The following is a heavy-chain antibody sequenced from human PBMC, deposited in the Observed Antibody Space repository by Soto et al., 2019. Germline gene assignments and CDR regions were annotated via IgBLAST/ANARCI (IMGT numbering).Heavy chain of an antibody. CDR3: ARILAVAGDDAFDI. D-gene: IGHD6-19*01. CDR1: GFSLSTSGMC. J-gene: IGHJ3*02. CDR2: IDWDDDK. Sequence: SGPTLVNPTQTLTLTCTFSGFSLSTSGMCVSWIRQPPGKALEWLARIDWDDDKYYSTSLKTRPAISKDTSKNQVVLTMTNMDPVDTATYYCARILAVAGDDAFDIWGQGTMVTVSS. V-gene: IGHV2-70*11.